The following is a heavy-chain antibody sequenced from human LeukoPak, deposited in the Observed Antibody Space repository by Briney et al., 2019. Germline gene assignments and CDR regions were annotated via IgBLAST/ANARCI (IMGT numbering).Heavy chain of an antibody. CDR3: ARATGSRPPWYYYYYMDV. J-gene: IGHJ6*03. D-gene: IGHD6-13*01. CDR2: IYYSGST. CDR1: GDSISSYY. V-gene: IGHV4-59*01. Sequence: SETLSLTCSVSGDSISSYYWSWIRQSPGKGLEWIGSIYYSGSTNYNPSLKSRVTISVDTSKNQFSLKLSSVTAADTAVYYCARATGSRPPWYYYYYMDVWGKGTTVTVSS.